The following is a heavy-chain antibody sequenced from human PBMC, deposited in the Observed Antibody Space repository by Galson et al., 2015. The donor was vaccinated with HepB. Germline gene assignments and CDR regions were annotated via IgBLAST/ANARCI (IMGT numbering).Heavy chain of an antibody. V-gene: IGHV3-30*04. J-gene: IGHJ4*02. CDR1: GFTFSSYA. Sequence: SLRLSCAASGFTFSSYAMHWVRQAPGKGLEWVAVMSYNGGNKYYADSVKGRFTISRDNSKNTLYLQMNSLRAEDTAVYYCARDHLAAAGCPDYWGQGTLVTVSS. D-gene: IGHD6-13*01. CDR2: MSYNGGNK. CDR3: ARDHLAAAGCPDY.